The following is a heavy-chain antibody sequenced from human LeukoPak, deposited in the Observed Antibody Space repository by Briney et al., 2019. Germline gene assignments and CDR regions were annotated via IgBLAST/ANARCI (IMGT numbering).Heavy chain of an antibody. V-gene: IGHV4-39*07. Sequence: PSETLSLTCTVSGGSISSSSYYWGWIRQPPGKGLEWIGSIYYSGSTYYNPSLKSRVTISVDTSKNQFSLKLSSVTAADTAVYYCARGFSMVVGATTGFDYWGQGTLVTVSS. CDR1: GGSISSSSYY. D-gene: IGHD1-26*01. CDR2: IYYSGST. J-gene: IGHJ4*02. CDR3: ARGFSMVVGATTGFDY.